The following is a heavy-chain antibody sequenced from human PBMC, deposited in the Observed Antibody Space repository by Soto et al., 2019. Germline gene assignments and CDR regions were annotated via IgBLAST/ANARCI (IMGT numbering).Heavy chain of an antibody. CDR1: GFTFSSYA. CDR3: VSLASSWFFDY. CDR2: ISYDGSNK. J-gene: IGHJ4*02. D-gene: IGHD6-13*01. Sequence: QVQLVESGGGVVQPGRSLRLSCAASGFTFSSYAMHWVRQAPGKGLEWVAVISYDGSNKYYADSVKGRFTISRDNSKNTLYLQMNSLRAEDTAVYYCVSLASSWFFDYWGQGTLVTASS. V-gene: IGHV3-30-3*01.